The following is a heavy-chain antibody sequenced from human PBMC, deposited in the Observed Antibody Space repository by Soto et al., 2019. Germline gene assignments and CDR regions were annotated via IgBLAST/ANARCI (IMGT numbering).Heavy chain of an antibody. CDR3: ARDRSSDGWFDP. CDR1: GFTFSDYY. Sequence: PGGSLRLSCAASGFTFSDYYMIWIRQAPGKGLEWVSYISSSGSTIYHADSVKGRFTISRDNAKNSLYLQMNSLRAEDTAVYYCARDRSSDGWFDPWGQGTLVTVSS. V-gene: IGHV3-11*01. CDR2: ISSSGSTI. J-gene: IGHJ5*02.